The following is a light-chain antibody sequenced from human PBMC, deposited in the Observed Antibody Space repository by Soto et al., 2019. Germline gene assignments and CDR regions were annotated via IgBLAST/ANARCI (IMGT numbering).Light chain of an antibody. CDR2: GAS. CDR1: QSVSSN. CDR3: QQYGSSPLIT. J-gene: IGKJ5*01. V-gene: IGKV3-20*01. Sequence: EIVITQSPATLSVSPGERATLSCRASQSVSSNLAWYQQKPGQAPRLLIYGASSRATGIPDRSSGSGSGTDFTLTISRLEPEDFAVYYCQQYGSSPLITFGQGTRLEIK.